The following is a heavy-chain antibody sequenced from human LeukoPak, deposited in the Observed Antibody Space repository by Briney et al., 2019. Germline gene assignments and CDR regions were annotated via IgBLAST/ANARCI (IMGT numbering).Heavy chain of an antibody. CDR1: GFTFSDYY. D-gene: IGHD3-9*01. V-gene: IGHV3-11*01. CDR3: AKDNYDKYYYYGMDV. Sequence: GGSLRLSCAASGFTFSDYYMSWIRQAPGKGLEWVSYISSSGSTIYYADSVKGRFTISRDNAKNSLYLQMNSLRAEDTALYYCAKDNYDKYYYYGMDVWGQGTTVTVSS. J-gene: IGHJ6*02. CDR2: ISSSGSTI.